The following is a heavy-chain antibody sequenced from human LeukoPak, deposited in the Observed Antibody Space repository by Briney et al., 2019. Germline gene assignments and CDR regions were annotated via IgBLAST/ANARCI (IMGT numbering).Heavy chain of an antibody. CDR1: GFTFSSYA. J-gene: IGHJ4*02. CDR2: ISGSGGST. V-gene: IGHV3-23*01. D-gene: IGHD3-22*01. CDR3: AKDPHYDSSGYYYGALW. Sequence: GGSLRLSCAASGFTFSSYAMRRVRQAPGKGLEWVSAISGSGGSTYYADSVKGRFTISRDNSKNTLYLQMNSLRAEDTAVYYCAKDPHYDSSGYYYGALWGGQGTLVTVSS.